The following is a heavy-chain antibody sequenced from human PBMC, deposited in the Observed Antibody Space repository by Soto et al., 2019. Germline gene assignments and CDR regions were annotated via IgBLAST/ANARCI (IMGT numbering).Heavy chain of an antibody. Sequence: ASVKVSCKASGYTFTNYAIHLVRQAPGQRLEWMGWINAGNGNTKYSQKFQGRVTITRDTSASTAYMELSSLRSEDTAVYYCARDLGGWPDYWGQGTLVTVSS. J-gene: IGHJ4*02. CDR3: ARDLGGWPDY. CDR1: GYTFTNYA. D-gene: IGHD2-15*01. V-gene: IGHV1-3*01. CDR2: INAGNGNT.